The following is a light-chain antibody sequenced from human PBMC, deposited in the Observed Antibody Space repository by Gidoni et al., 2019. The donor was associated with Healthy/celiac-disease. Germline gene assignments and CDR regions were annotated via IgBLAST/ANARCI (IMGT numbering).Light chain of an antibody. V-gene: IGKV3-15*01. Sequence: EIVMTQSPATLSVSPGERATLSCRASQSVSSNLAWYQQNPGQAPRLLIYGASTRATGIPARFSGSGSWTEFTLTISSLQSEDFAVYYCQQYNNWPFTFGPGTKVDIK. CDR2: GAS. J-gene: IGKJ3*01. CDR1: QSVSSN. CDR3: QQYNNWPFT.